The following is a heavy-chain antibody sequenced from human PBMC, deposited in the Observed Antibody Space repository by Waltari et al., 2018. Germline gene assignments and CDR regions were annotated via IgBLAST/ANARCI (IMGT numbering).Heavy chain of an antibody. CDR3: ATGATVTGFDP. D-gene: IGHD4-4*01. J-gene: IGHJ5*02. Sequence: EVQLVQSGAEVQKPGATVKISCKASGYPFTDYYMHWVQQAPGKGLEWMGRVDPEDGETIYAEKFQGRVTITADTSTDTAYMELSSLRSEDTAVYYCATGATVTGFDPWGQGTLVTVSS. V-gene: IGHV1-69-2*01. CDR2: VDPEDGET. CDR1: GYPFTDYY.